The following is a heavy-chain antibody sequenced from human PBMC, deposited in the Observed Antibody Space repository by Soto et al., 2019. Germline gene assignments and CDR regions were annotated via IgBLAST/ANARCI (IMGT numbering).Heavy chain of an antibody. CDR1: GGSISSIDYY. CDR3: ARATSYCGRTTCYPFDF. Sequence: SETLSLTCTVSGGSISSIDYYWSWVRQAPGKGLEWVGYISYTGTTSYNPSLESRLRMSIDRSRNQFSLQVTSVTAADTAVYYCARATSYCGRTTCYPFDFWGQGALVTVSS. J-gene: IGHJ4*02. D-gene: IGHD2-2*01. V-gene: IGHV4-30-4*01. CDR2: ISYTGTT.